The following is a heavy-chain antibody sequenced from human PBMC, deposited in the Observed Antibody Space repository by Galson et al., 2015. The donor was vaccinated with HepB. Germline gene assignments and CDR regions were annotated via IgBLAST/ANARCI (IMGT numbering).Heavy chain of an antibody. Sequence: PALVKPPQTLTLTCTFSGFSLSTSGVGVGWIRQPPGKALEWLALIYCDDDKRYSPSLKSRLTITKDTSKNQVVLTMTNMDPVDTATYYGAHPGIAASEYYFDYWGQGTLVTVSS. CDR2: IYCDDDK. J-gene: IGHJ4*02. CDR1: GFSLSTSGVG. V-gene: IGHV2-5*02. CDR3: AHPGIAASEYYFDY. D-gene: IGHD6-25*01.